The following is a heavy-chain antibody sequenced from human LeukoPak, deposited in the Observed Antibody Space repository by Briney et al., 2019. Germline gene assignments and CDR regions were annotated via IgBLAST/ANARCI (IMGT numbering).Heavy chain of an antibody. V-gene: IGHV1-69*05. D-gene: IGHD1-1*01. CDR3: ARGPELERFDY. CDR1: GGTFSSYA. CDR2: IIPIFGTA. Sequence: ASVRVSCKASGGTFSSYAISWVRQAPGQGLEWMGGIIPIFGTANYAQKFQGRVTITTDESTSTAYMELSSLRSEDTAVYYCARGPELERFDYWGQGTLVTVSS. J-gene: IGHJ4*02.